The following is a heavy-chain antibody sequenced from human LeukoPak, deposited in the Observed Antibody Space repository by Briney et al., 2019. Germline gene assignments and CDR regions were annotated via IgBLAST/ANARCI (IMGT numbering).Heavy chain of an antibody. CDR2: INWNGGST. V-gene: IGHV3-20*04. Sequence: RPGGSLRLSCAASGFTFDDYGMSWGRHAPGKGMEWVSGINWNGGSTVYADSVKGRFTIYRENGNNYVYLQIDSLRAEHTALYYCARDIESGYYPYYFDYWGQGTLVTVSS. CDR3: ARDIESGYYPYYFDY. CDR1: GFTFDDYG. D-gene: IGHD3-22*01. J-gene: IGHJ4*02.